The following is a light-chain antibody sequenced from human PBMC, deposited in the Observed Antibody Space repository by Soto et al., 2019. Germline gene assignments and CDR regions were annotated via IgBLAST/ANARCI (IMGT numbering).Light chain of an antibody. V-gene: IGLV2-14*01. CDR3: RSYTSSSVYV. J-gene: IGLJ1*01. Sequence: QSALTQPASVSGSPGQSITISCTGTSSDVGGYNYVSWYQQHPGKAPKLMIYDVSNRPSGVSNRFSGSKSGNTASLTISGLQGEDEADYYCRSYTSSSVYVFGTGTKLTVL. CDR2: DVS. CDR1: SSDVGGYNY.